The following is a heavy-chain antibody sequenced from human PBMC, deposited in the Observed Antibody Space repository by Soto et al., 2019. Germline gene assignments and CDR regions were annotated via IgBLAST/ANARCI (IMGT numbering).Heavy chain of an antibody. D-gene: IGHD3-10*01. J-gene: IGHJ6*01. Sequence: PSEPLSLTFSVYGWSFSGYYWSWIRQPPGKGLEWIGEINHSGSTNYNPSLKSRVTISVDTSKNQFSLKLSSVTAADKAVYYCARGRGVTMVWGVSIGSSYSGIDVGGEGKTVNV. V-gene: IGHV4-34*01. CDR2: INHSGST. CDR1: GWSFSGYY. CDR3: ARGRGVTMVWGVSIGSSYSGIDV.